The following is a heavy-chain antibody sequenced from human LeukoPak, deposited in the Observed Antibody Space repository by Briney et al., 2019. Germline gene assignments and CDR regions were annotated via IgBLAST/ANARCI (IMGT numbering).Heavy chain of an antibody. D-gene: IGHD3-10*01. V-gene: IGHV4-4*07. CDR1: GGFISSYY. CDR2: IYTSGST. CDR3: ARGIRLGYGSGRDWFDP. Sequence: SETLSLTCTVSGGFISSYYWSWIRQPAGKGLEWIGRIYTSGSTNYNPSLKSRVTMSVDTSNNQFSLKLNSVTAADTAVYYCARGIRLGYGSGRDWFDPWGQGTLVTVSS. J-gene: IGHJ5*02.